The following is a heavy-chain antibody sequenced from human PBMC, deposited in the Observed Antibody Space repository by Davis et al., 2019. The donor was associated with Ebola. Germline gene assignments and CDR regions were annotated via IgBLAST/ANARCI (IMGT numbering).Heavy chain of an antibody. D-gene: IGHD2-2*01. CDR3: ATHRYP. J-gene: IGHJ5*02. V-gene: IGHV3-11*06. CDR1: GILSSEYY. Sequence: PGGSLRLSCEASGILSSEYYMSWIRQIPGKGLEWISLISSDSDFTKYGDAVKGRFTISRDNAKRSLFLQMNNLRAEDTAIYYCATHRYPWGQGSLVTVSS. CDR2: ISSDSDFT.